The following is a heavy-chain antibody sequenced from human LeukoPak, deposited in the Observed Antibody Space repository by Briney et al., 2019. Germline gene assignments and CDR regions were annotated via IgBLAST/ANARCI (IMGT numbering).Heavy chain of an antibody. D-gene: IGHD1-26*01. CDR2: ISSSSSTI. Sequence: PGGSLRLSCTASRFSLSSYSINWVRRAPGKGLEWVSYISSSSSTIYYADSVKGRFTISRDNAKNSLYLQMNSLRAEDTAVYYCAKGTVGAYEIDYWGQGTLVTVSS. CDR1: RFSLSSYS. CDR3: AKGTVGAYEIDY. J-gene: IGHJ4*02. V-gene: IGHV3-48*01.